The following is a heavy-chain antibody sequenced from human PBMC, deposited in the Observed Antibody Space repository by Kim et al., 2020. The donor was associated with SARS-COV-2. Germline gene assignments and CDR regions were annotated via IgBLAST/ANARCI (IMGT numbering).Heavy chain of an antibody. CDR1: GFTFNNYG. Sequence: GGSLRLSCAASGFTFNNYGMTWVRQAPGKGLEWVSGITGSGTTKYYADSVKGRFTISRDNSENTLYLQMNSLRAEDTAVYYCAKASGVDILTKYLTSFDYWGQGTLVTVSS. CDR3: AKASGVDILTKYLTSFDY. J-gene: IGHJ4*02. CDR2: ITGSGTTK. V-gene: IGHV3-23*01. D-gene: IGHD3-9*01.